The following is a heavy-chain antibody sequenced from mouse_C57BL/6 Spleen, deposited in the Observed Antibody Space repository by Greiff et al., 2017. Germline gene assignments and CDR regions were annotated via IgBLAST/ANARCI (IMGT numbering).Heavy chain of an antibody. CDR3: ARPAYYSNPYYAMDY. D-gene: IGHD2-5*01. J-gene: IGHJ4*01. CDR2: IYPSDSET. V-gene: IGHV1-61*01. CDR1: GYTFTSYW. Sequence: QVQLQQPGAELVRPGSSVKLSCKASGYTFTSYWMDWVKQRPGQGLEWIGNIYPSDSETHYNQKFQDKATLTVDKSSSTAYMQLSSLTSEDAAVYYCARPAYYSNPYYAMDYRGQGTSAT.